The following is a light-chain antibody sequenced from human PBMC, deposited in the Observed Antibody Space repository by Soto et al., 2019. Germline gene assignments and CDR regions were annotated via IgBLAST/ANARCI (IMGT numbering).Light chain of an antibody. CDR2: DAS. Sequence: EIVLTQSPATLSLSPGERATLSCMSSQSVSSYLVWYQQKPGQAPRLLIYDASNRATGIPARFSGSGSGTDFTLTISSLEPEDFAVYYCQQRSNWPPQYTFGQGTKLEIK. J-gene: IGKJ2*01. CDR1: QSVSSY. V-gene: IGKV3-11*01. CDR3: QQRSNWPPQYT.